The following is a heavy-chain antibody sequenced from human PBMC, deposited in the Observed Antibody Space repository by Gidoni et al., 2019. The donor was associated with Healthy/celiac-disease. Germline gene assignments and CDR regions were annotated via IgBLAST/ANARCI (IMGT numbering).Heavy chain of an antibody. D-gene: IGHD3-22*01. CDR3: ARDRQGDSTAYYYGMDV. J-gene: IGHJ6*02. CDR2: IIPIFGTA. V-gene: IGHV1-69*01. CDR1: GGTFSSYA. Sequence: QVQLVQSGAEVKKPGSSVKVSCKASGGTFSSYATSWVRQAPGQGLEWMGGIIPIFGTANYAQKFQGRVTITADESTSTAYMELSSLRSEDTAVYYCARDRQGDSTAYYYGMDVWGQGTTVTVSS.